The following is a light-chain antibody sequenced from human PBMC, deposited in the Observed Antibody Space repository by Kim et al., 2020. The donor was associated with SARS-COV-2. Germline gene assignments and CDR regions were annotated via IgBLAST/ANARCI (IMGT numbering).Light chain of an antibody. Sequence: LTQPHSVSESPGKTVTISCTRSSGSIASGYVQWYQQRPGSAPTTVIQENNERPSGVPDRFSGSIDSSSNSASLTISGLKTEDEADYYCQSYDSSNVVFGGGTQLTFL. V-gene: IGLV6-57*03. CDR1: SGSIASGY. CDR3: QSYDSSNVV. CDR2: ENN. J-gene: IGLJ2*01.